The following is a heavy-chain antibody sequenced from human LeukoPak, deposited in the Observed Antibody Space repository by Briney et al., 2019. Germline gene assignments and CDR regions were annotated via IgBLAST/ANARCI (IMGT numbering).Heavy chain of an antibody. CDR1: GFTFSSYA. D-gene: IGHD5-24*01. V-gene: IGHV3-64D*06. CDR3: VRGWRNMDV. CDR2: VNNNGGTT. J-gene: IGHJ6*02. Sequence: GGSQRLSCAASGFTFSSYAMHWVRQAPGKGLEYVAVVNNNGGTTYYADSVKGRFTISRDNSKNTLYLQMSSLRPEDTAVYYCVRGWRNMDVWGQGTTVTVSS.